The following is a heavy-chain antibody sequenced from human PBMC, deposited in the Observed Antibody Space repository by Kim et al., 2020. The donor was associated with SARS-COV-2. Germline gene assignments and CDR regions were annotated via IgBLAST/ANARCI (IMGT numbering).Heavy chain of an antibody. J-gene: IGHJ4*02. D-gene: IGHD6-13*01. CDR3: AKGGSTWGDY. Sequence: SSTSYADSVKGRFTISRDNAKHTLYLQMNSLRAEDTAVYYCAKGGSTWGDYWGQGTVVTVSS. V-gene: IGHV3-74*01. CDR2: SST.